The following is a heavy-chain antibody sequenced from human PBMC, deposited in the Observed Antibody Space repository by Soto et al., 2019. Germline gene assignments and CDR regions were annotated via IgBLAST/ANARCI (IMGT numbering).Heavy chain of an antibody. CDR1: GGSFSGYY. D-gene: IGHD3-9*01. J-gene: IGHJ3*02. CDR2: INHSGST. CDR3: ARERELRYFDPDAFDI. V-gene: IGHV4-34*01. Sequence: QVQLQQWGAGLLKPSETLSLTCAVYGGSFSGYYWSWIRQPPGKGLEWIGEINHSGSTNYNPSLKSRVTRSVDTSQNQFSLKLSSVTAADTAVYYCARERELRYFDPDAFDIWGQGTMVTVSS.